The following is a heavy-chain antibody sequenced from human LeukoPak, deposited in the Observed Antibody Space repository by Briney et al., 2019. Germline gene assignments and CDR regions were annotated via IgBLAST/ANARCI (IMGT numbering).Heavy chain of an antibody. CDR2: ISSSSSYI. CDR3: ARDRAGELLSSNWFDP. CDR1: GFTFNDYY. D-gene: IGHD1-26*01. J-gene: IGHJ5*02. V-gene: IGHV3-11*06. Sequence: PGGSLRLSCAASGFTFNDYYMTWIRQAPGKGLEWVSSISSSSSYIYYADSVKGRFTISRDNAKNSLYLQMNSLRAEDTAVYYCARDRAGELLSSNWFDPWGQGTLVTVSS.